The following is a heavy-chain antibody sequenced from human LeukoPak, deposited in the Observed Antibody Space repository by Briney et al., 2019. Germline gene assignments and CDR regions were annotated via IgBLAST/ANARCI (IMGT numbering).Heavy chain of an antibody. CDR1: GFTFSNYW. Sequence: GSLRLSCAASGFTFSNYWMSWVRQAPGKGLEWIGSIYYSGSTYYNPSLKSRVTISVDTSKNQFSLKLSSVTAADTAVYYCARVEYYYGSGSYPVYYFDYWGQGTLVTVSS. CDR2: IYYSGST. V-gene: IGHV4-4*02. CDR3: ARVEYYYGSGSYPVYYFDY. D-gene: IGHD3-10*01. J-gene: IGHJ4*02.